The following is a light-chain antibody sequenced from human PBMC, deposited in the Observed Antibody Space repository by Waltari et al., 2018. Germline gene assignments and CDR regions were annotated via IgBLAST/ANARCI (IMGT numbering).Light chain of an antibody. Sequence: EIVLTQSPGTLSLSPGERATLSCGASQSVSSSYLAWYQQKPGQAPRLLIYGASSRATGIPDRFSGSWSGTDFTLTISRLEPEDFAVYYCQQYGTSPRTFGQGTKVEFK. J-gene: IGKJ1*01. CDR1: QSVSSSY. V-gene: IGKV3-20*01. CDR3: QQYGTSPRT. CDR2: GAS.